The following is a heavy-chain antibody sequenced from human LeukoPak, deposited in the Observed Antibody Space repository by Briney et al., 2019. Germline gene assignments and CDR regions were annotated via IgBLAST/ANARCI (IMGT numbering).Heavy chain of an antibody. CDR3: ARGRGIAASYFDY. V-gene: IGHV3-48*03. CDR2: ISSSGSTI. Sequence: GGSLRLSCAASGFTFSSYEMNWVRQAPGKGLEWVSYISSSGSTIYYADSVKGRFTISRDNFKNILYLQMNNLRAEDTAVYYCARGRGIAASYFDYWGQGTLVTVSS. CDR1: GFTFSSYE. D-gene: IGHD6-13*01. J-gene: IGHJ4*02.